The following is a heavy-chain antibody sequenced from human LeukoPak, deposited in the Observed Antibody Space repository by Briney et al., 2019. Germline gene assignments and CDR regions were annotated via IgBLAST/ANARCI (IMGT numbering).Heavy chain of an antibody. J-gene: IGHJ2*01. CDR3: ARGYARREGYFDL. V-gene: IGHV3-13*01. CDR1: GFTLSRYD. Sequence: GGSLRLSCAASGFTLSRYDIHWVRQGTGKGLEWVSAIGIAGDTYYLDSVKGRFTISRENAKNSLYLQMNSLRAGDTAVYYCARGYARREGYFDLWGRGTLVTVSS. CDR2: IGIAGDT. D-gene: IGHD6-6*01.